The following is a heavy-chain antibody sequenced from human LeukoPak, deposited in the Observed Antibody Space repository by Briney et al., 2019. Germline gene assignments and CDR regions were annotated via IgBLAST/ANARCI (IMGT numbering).Heavy chain of an antibody. CDR1: GGSFSGYY. CDR2: INHSGST. V-gene: IGHV4-34*01. CDR3: ARGSGLGSYYNGP. J-gene: IGHJ5*02. Sequence: SETLSLTCAVYGGSFSGYYWSWIRQPPGKGLEWIGDINHSGSTNYHPSLESRVTISVDTSKNQFSLKLSSVTTADTAVYYCARGSGLGSYYNGPWGQGTLVTVSS. D-gene: IGHD3-10*01.